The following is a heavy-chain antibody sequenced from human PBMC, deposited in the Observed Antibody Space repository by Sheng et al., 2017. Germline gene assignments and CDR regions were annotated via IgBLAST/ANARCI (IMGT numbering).Heavy chain of an antibody. Sequence: EVQLVESGGGLVQPGGSLRLSCAASGFTITSYEMNWVRQAPGKGLEWISYSGSGGSITYHADSVKGRFAISRDNAKNSLYLQMNSLRAEDTAVYYCARDGGYCGSNNCLDSFDIWGQGTMVTVSS. J-gene: IGHJ3*02. CDR2: SGSGGSIT. V-gene: IGHV3-48*03. CDR3: ARDGGYCGSNNCLDSFDI. CDR1: GFTITSYE. D-gene: IGHD2-2*03.